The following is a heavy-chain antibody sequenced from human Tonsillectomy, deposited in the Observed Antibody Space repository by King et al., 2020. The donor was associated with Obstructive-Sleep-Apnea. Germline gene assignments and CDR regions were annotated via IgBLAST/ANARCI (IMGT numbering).Heavy chain of an antibody. Sequence: VQLQESGPGLVKPSETLSLTCTVSGGSISSYSWAWIRQPAGAGLEWIGRMFTSGSTNCNPSLKCRVTMSVDTSKHSFPLRLSSVTAADTAVYYGARDVPYDWLVPYYYYGMDVWGQGTTVTVSS. V-gene: IGHV4-4*07. J-gene: IGHJ6*02. CDR2: MFTSGST. CDR1: GGSISSYS. D-gene: IGHD3-9*01. CDR3: ARDVPYDWLVPYYYYGMDV.